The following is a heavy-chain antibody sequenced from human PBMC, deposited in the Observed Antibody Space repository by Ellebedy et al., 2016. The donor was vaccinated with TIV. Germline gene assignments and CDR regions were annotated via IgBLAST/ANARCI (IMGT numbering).Heavy chain of an antibody. V-gene: IGHV3-7*01. Sequence: GGSLRLSCVASGFRFSSYWMSWVRQAPGKGLEWVANMRQDGGDKYYVDSVKGRFTISRDNAKSSLYLQMNSVRAEDTAVYYCATDGSYGDHLSHAHAFVFWGQGTTVTVSS. J-gene: IGHJ3*01. CDR2: MRQDGGDK. CDR3: ATDGSYGDHLSHAHAFVF. D-gene: IGHD1-26*01. CDR1: GFRFSSYW.